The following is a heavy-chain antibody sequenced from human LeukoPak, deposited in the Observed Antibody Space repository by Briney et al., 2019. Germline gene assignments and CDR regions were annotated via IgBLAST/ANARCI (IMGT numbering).Heavy chain of an antibody. CDR1: GFTFSSYA. Sequence: GGSLRLSCAASGFTFSSYAMSWVRQAPGKGLEWVSAISDSGGSTYYADSVKGRFTISRDNSKNTLYLQMNSLRAEDTAVYYCAKDLGEWLAPIDYWGQGTLVTVSS. CDR2: ISDSGGST. CDR3: AKDLGEWLAPIDY. J-gene: IGHJ4*02. V-gene: IGHV3-23*01. D-gene: IGHD5-24*01.